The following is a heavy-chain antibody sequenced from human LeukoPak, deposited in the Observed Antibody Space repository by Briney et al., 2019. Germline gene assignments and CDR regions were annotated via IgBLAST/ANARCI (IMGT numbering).Heavy chain of an antibody. CDR2: ISGSGGST. D-gene: IGHD3-10*01. CDR1: RFTFSSYA. V-gene: IGHV3-23*01. J-gene: IGHJ4*02. Sequence: PGGSLRLSCAASRFTFSSYAMSWVRQAPGKGLEWVSAISGSGGSTYYADSVKGRFTISRDNSKNTLYLQMNSLRAEDTAVYYCAKELGLSLWFGELNYWGQGTLVTVSS. CDR3: AKELGLSLWFGELNY.